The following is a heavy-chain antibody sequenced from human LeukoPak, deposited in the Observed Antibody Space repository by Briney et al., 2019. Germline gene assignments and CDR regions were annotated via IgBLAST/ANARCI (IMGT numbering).Heavy chain of an antibody. Sequence: PGRSLRLSCAASGFTFSSYGMHWVRQAPGKGLEWAAVIWYDGSNIYYADSVKGRFTISRDNSKNTLYLQMNSLRAEDTAVYYCARDGTPMIVVVTESDYWGEGTLVTVSS. V-gene: IGHV3-33*01. D-gene: IGHD3-22*01. CDR1: GFTFSSYG. CDR3: ARDGTPMIVVVTESDY. CDR2: IWYDGSNI. J-gene: IGHJ4*02.